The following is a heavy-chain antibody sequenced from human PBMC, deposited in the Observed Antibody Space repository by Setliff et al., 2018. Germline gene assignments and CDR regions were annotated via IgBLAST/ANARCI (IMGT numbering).Heavy chain of an antibody. CDR3: ARETTMTYYFYYMDV. V-gene: IGHV4-34*01. CDR1: GGSFSDYY. D-gene: IGHD4-17*01. CDR2: INHSGST. J-gene: IGHJ6*03. Sequence: SETLSLTCADYGGSFSDYYWSWIRQSPGKGLEWIGEINHSGSTNYNPSLKTRVTISVDTSKNQFSLTLSSVTAADTAVYYCARETTMTYYFYYMDVWGKGTTVTVSS.